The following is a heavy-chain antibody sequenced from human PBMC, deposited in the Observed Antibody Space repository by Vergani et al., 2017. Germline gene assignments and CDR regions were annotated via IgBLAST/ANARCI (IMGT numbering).Heavy chain of an antibody. V-gene: IGHV3-30-3*01. Sequence: QVQLVESGGGVVQPGRSLRLSCAASGFTFSSYAMHWVRQAPGKGLEWVAVISYDGSNKYYADSVKGRFTISRDNSKNTLYLQMNSLRAEDTAVYYCARSGGWALRDYYYYMDVWGKGTTVTVSS. CDR2: ISYDGSNK. CDR1: GFTFSSYA. D-gene: IGHD2-15*01. CDR3: ARSGGWALRDYYYYMDV. J-gene: IGHJ6*03.